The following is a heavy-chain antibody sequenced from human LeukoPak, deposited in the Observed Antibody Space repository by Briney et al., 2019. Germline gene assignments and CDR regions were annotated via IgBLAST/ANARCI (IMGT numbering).Heavy chain of an antibody. D-gene: IGHD3-3*01. CDR2: ISSGSGHI. Sequence: GGSLRLSCAASGFTFTTYTMNWVRQAPGKGLEWVSSISSGSGHIYYADSMKGRFTISRDNAKSSLYLQMNSLRVEDTAVYYCASGDGYFTYWGQGTLVTVSS. J-gene: IGHJ4*02. V-gene: IGHV3-21*01. CDR1: GFTFTTYT. CDR3: ASGDGYFTY.